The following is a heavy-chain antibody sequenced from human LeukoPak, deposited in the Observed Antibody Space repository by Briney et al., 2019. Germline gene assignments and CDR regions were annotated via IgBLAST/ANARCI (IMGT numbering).Heavy chain of an antibody. CDR1: GSMFSNYG. Sequence: GGSLRLSCAASGSMFSNYGMQWVRQAPGKGLEWVAVISYDGSNKYYADSVKGRFTISRDNSKNTLYLQMNSLRAEDTAVYYCAKDLRRRYYFGSGSRGGTFDIWGQGTMVTVSS. J-gene: IGHJ3*02. CDR3: AKDLRRRYYFGSGSRGGTFDI. CDR2: ISYDGSNK. D-gene: IGHD3-10*01. V-gene: IGHV3-30*18.